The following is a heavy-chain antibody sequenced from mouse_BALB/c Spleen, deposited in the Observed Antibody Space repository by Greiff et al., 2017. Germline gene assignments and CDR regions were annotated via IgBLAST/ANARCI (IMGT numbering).Heavy chain of an antibody. D-gene: IGHD2-3*01. V-gene: IGHV1-15*01. Sequence: QVQLQQSGAELVRPGASVTLSCKASGYTFTDYEMHWVKQTPVHGLEWIGAIDPETGGTAYNQKFKGKATLTADKSSSTAYMELRSLTSEDSAVYYCTRDDGYYVLDYWGQGTTLTVSS. CDR1: GYTFTDYE. CDR3: TRDDGYYVLDY. J-gene: IGHJ2*01. CDR2: IDPETGGT.